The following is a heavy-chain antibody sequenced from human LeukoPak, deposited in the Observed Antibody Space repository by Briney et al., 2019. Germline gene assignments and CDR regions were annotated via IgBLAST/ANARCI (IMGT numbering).Heavy chain of an antibody. J-gene: IGHJ4*02. V-gene: IGHV3-21*01. CDR3: ARASPVDY. Sequence: PGGSLRLSCAASGFTFSNYTTSWVRQAPGKGLEWVSSITSTSRSMYYADSVKGRFTISRDNAKNSLYLQMNSLRAEDTAVYYCARASPVDYWGQGTLVTVSS. CDR1: GFTFSNYT. CDR2: ITSTSRSM.